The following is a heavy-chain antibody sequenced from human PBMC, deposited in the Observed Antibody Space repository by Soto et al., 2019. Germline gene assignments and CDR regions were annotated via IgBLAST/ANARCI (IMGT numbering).Heavy chain of an antibody. V-gene: IGHV4-38-2*01. CDR1: GYAISSGFY. D-gene: IGHD3-10*01. CDR3: ARVRRIGMSGSPGDS. CDR2: IYFTGTT. J-gene: IGHJ4*02. Sequence: SETLSLTCDVSGYAISSGFYLAWIRQPPGKRLEWIGNIYFTGTTSYNPSLKTRVTMSVDTSKNQLSLRLSSVTAADTAVFYCARVRRIGMSGSPGDSWGQGTQVTVSS.